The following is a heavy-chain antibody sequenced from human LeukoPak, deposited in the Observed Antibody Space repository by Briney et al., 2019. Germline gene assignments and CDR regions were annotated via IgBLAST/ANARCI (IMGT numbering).Heavy chain of an antibody. CDR1: GFTFSSYA. CDR3: ARESFYENYFDY. V-gene: IGHV3-30*04. CDR2: ISYDGSNK. D-gene: IGHD5/OR15-5a*01. J-gene: IGHJ4*02. Sequence: GGSLRLSCAASGFTFSSYAMHWVRQAPGKGLEWVAVISYDGSNKYYADSVKGRFTISRDNSENTLYLQMNSLRAEDTAVYYCARESFYENYFDYWGQGTLVTVSS.